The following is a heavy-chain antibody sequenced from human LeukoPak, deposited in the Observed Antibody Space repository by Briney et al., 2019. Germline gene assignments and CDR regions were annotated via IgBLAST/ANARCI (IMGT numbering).Heavy chain of an antibody. CDR3: ARGPSESIAVVVAATPYDY. D-gene: IGHD2-15*01. Sequence: ASVKVSCKASGYTFTNYYIHWVRQAPGQGVERMGWINPNSGGTNYAQKFQCRVTMTRDKSISTAYMEVSRLRSDDRAVYYCARGPSESIAVVVAATPYDYWGQGTLVTVSS. CDR1: GYTFTNYY. CDR2: INPNSGGT. J-gene: IGHJ4*02. V-gene: IGHV1-2*02.